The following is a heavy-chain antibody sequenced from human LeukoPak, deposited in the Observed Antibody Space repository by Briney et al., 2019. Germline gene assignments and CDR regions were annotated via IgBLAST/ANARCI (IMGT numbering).Heavy chain of an antibody. CDR2: IYYSGST. D-gene: IGHD6-19*01. CDR3: ARNVYSSGWDNWFDP. Sequence: PSETLSLTCTVSGGSISSGSYYWSWIRQPAGKGLEWIGSIYYSGSTYYNPSLKSRVTISVDTSKNQFSLKLSSVTAADTAVYYCARNVYSSGWDNWFDPWGQGTLVTVSS. J-gene: IGHJ5*02. CDR1: GGSISSGSYY. V-gene: IGHV4-39*07.